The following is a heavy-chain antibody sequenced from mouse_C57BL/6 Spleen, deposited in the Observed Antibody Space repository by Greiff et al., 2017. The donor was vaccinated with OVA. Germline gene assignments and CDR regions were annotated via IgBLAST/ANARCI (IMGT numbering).Heavy chain of an antibody. Sequence: VQLQQSGPELVKPGASVKISCKASGYTFTDYYMNWVKQSHGKSLEWIGDINPNNGGTSYNQKFKGKATLTVDKSYSTAYMELRSLTSEDAAVYYCARPGYYYGSSYWYFDVWGTGTTVTVSS. V-gene: IGHV1-26*01. J-gene: IGHJ1*03. CDR3: ARPGYYYGSSYWYFDV. CDR2: INPNNGGT. D-gene: IGHD1-1*01. CDR1: GYTFTDYY.